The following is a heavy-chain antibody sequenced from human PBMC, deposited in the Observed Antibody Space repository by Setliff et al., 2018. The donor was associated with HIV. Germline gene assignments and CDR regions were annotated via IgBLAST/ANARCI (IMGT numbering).Heavy chain of an antibody. J-gene: IGHJ5*02. CDR1: GGSFGVYR. Sequence: SETLSLTCTISGGSFGVYRWSWIRQSAGRGLEWIGRIDSSGTTDYKPSLEGRVAISVDTSRNQFSLRVTSVTAADTAVYFCARDRHSSGLGSYGPWGPGILFTVSS. D-gene: IGHD3-10*01. V-gene: IGHV4-4*07. CDR3: ARDRHSSGLGSYGP. CDR2: IDSSGTT.